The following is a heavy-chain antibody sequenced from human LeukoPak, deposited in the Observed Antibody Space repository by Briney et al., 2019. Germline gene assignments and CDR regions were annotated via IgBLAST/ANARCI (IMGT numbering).Heavy chain of an antibody. CDR3: AKGLRGSGWLIFDY. CDR2: ISDSGGST. Sequence: GGSLRLSCAASGFTFGAYSMNWVRQAPGKGLEWVSAISDSGGSTYYADSVKGRFSISRDNSKNTLYLQMNSLRAEDTAIYYCAKGLRGSGWLIFDYWGQGTLVTVSS. D-gene: IGHD6-19*01. V-gene: IGHV3-23*01. J-gene: IGHJ4*02. CDR1: GFTFGAYS.